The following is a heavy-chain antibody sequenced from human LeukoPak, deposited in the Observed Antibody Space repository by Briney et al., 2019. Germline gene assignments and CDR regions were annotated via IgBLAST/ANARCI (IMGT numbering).Heavy chain of an antibody. CDR3: ARDRVGATTPYYFDY. V-gene: IGHV4-4*07. J-gene: IGHJ4*02. D-gene: IGHD1-26*01. CDR2: IYTSGST. Sequence: PSETLSLTCTVSGGSISSYYWSWIRQPAGKGLEWIGRIYTSGSTNYNPSLKSRVTMSVDTSKNQFSLKLSSVTAADTAVYCCARDRVGATTPYYFDYWGQGTLVTVSS. CDR1: GGSISSYY.